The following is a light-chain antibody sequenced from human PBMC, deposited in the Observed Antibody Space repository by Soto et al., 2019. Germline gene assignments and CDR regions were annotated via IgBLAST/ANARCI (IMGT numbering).Light chain of an antibody. CDR2: GAS. CDR1: QSVTNN. Sequence: EIVMTQSPTTLSVSPGERATLSCRASQSVTNNLAWYQQRPGQAPRLLIRGASTRASGVPASFSGSGSGTDFTLTISLLQSEDFAVYYCHQYCDSSITFGPGTKVDLK. J-gene: IGKJ3*01. V-gene: IGKV3-15*01. CDR3: HQYCDSSIT.